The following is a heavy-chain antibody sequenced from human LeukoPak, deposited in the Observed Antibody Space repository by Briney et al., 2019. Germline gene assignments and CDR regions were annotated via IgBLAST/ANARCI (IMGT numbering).Heavy chain of an antibody. D-gene: IGHD4-17*01. CDR3: ARPNGDYYYGMDV. Sequence: SETLSLTCTVSGGSISSSSYYWGWIRQPPGKGLDWIASIYYSGSTYYNPSLKSRVTISIDTPKNQFSLKLSSVAAADTAVYYCARPNGDYYYGMDVWGQGTTVTVSS. V-gene: IGHV4-39*01. J-gene: IGHJ6*02. CDR1: GGSISSSSYY. CDR2: IYYSGST.